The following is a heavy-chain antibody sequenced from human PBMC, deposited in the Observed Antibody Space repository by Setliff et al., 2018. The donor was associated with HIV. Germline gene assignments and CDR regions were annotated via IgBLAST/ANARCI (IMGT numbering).Heavy chain of an antibody. D-gene: IGHD1-26*01. Sequence: ASVKVSCKTSGYTFTSYGMNWIRQAPGQGLEWMGWTYLGATNYAQRFRDRFTVTTDTSTSTAYMELRGLSPDVTALYFCATGGGQSFDYWGQGTLVTSPQ. CDR1: GYTFTSYG. CDR2: TYLGAT. J-gene: IGHJ4*02. CDR3: ATGGGQSFDY. V-gene: IGHV1-18*04.